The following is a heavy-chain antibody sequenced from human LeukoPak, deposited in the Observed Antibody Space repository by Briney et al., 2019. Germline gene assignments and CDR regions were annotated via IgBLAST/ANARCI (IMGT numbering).Heavy chain of an antibody. D-gene: IGHD3-22*01. CDR1: GGTFSSNA. CDR2: IIPIFGTA. Sequence: SVKVSCKASGGTFSSNAISWVRQAPGQGLEWMGGIIPIFGTANYAQKFQGRVTITADESTSTAYMELSSLRSEDTAVYYCARGVRNHYYDSSGYYYFDYWGQGILVTVSS. V-gene: IGHV1-69*13. CDR3: ARGVRNHYYDSSGYYYFDY. J-gene: IGHJ4*02.